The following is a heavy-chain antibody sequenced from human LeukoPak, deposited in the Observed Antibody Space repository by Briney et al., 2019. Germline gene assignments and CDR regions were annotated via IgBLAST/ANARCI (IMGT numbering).Heavy chain of an antibody. V-gene: IGHV1-24*01. J-gene: IGHJ3*02. Sequence: GASVKVSCKVSGYTLTELSMHWVRQAPGKGLEWMGGFDPEDGETIYAQKFQGRVTMTEDTSTDTAYMELSSLRSEDTAVYYCATDPIVVGALDIWGQGTMVTVSS. CDR2: FDPEDGET. CDR1: GYTLTELS. D-gene: IGHD2-15*01. CDR3: ATDPIVVGALDI.